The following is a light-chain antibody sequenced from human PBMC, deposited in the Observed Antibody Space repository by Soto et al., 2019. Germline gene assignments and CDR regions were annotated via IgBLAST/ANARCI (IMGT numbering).Light chain of an antibody. V-gene: IGLV1-47*01. J-gene: IGLJ2*01. CDR2: RNN. CDR3: ASWEDSRSGVI. CDR1: SSNIGSNY. Sequence: QSALTQPPSASGTPGQRVTISCSGSSSNIGSNYVYWYQQVPGTSHKLLIYRNNQRPSGVTDRFPGSKSGTSASLAISGLRSEDEADYYCASWEDSRSGVIFGGGTKVNVL.